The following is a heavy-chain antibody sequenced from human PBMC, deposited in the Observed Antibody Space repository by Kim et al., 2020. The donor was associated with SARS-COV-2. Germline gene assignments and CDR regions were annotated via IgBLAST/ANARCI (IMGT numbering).Heavy chain of an antibody. CDR3: TRDFLPRIYAPLDP. D-gene: IGHD3-10*01. CDR1: GYTFSASY. Sequence: ASVKVSCKTSGYTFSASYLHWVRQAPGRGLEWMGWINPQSGVTDYAQKFQGRLTMTRDTSTNTGYMELRGLRSDDTALYFCTRDFLPRIYAPLDPWGQGTLVTVSS. CDR2: INPQSGVT. V-gene: IGHV1-2*02. J-gene: IGHJ5*02.